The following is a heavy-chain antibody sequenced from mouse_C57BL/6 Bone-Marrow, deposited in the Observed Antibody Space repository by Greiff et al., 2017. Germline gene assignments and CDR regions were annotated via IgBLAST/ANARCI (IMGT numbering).Heavy chain of an antibody. CDR3: ARGGYDVGFAY. Sequence: DVKLVESGPGLVKPSQSLSLTCSVTGYSITSGYYWNWLRQFPGNKLEWMGYISYDGSNNYNPSLKNRISITRDTSKNQFFLKLNSVTTEDTATYYCARGGYDVGFAYWGQGTLVTVSA. J-gene: IGHJ3*01. V-gene: IGHV3-6*01. D-gene: IGHD2-2*01. CDR1: GYSITSGYY. CDR2: ISYDGSN.